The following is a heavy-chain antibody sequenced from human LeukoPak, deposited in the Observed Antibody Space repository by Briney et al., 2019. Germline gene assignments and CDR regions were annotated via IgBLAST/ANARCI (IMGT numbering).Heavy chain of an antibody. CDR1: GFTFSTYG. CDR2: IWFDGSNK. J-gene: IGHJ4*02. CDR3: ARAGYCSGGSCYGSDY. Sequence: QPGRSLRLSCAASGFTFSTYGMHWVRQAPGKGLEWVAVIWFDGSNKYYAASVKGRSTISRDNSKNTLYLQMDSLRAEDTAVYYCARAGYCSGGSCYGSDYWGQGTLVSVSS. V-gene: IGHV3-33*01. D-gene: IGHD2-15*01.